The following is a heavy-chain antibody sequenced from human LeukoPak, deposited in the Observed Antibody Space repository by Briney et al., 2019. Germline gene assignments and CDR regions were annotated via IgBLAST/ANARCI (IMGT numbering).Heavy chain of an antibody. CDR1: GFTFSSYG. D-gene: IGHD6-19*01. V-gene: IGHV3-30*02. Sequence: GGSLRLSCAASGFTFSSYGMHWVRQAPGKGLEWVTFIRYDGSNKYYADSVKGRFTISRDNSKNTLYLQMNSLRAEDTAVYYCAQASSGWFRNGFDYWGQGTLVTVSS. CDR3: AQASSGWFRNGFDY. J-gene: IGHJ4*02. CDR2: IRYDGSNK.